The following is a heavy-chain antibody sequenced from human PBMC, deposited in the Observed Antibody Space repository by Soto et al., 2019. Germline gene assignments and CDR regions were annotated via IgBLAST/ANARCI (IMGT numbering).Heavy chain of an antibody. J-gene: IGHJ4*02. V-gene: IGHV3-23*01. D-gene: IGHD2-8*01. CDR2: ISGSGGST. CDR1: GFTFSSYA. CDR3: AKNLRRYCTNGVCQPKNSYFDY. Sequence: HPGGSLRLSCAASGFTFSSYAMSWVRQAPGKGLEWVSAISGSGGSTYYADSVKGRFTISRDNSKNTLYLQMNSLRAEDTAVYYCAKNLRRYCTNGVCQPKNSYFDYWGQGTLVTVSS.